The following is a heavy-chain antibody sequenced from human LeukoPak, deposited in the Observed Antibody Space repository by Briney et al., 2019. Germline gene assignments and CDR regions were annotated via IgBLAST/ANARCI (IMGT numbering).Heavy chain of an antibody. J-gene: IGHJ4*02. V-gene: IGHV3-64*01. CDR1: GFTFSDYA. Sequence: GGSLRLSCAASGFTFSDYAMYWVRQAPGKGLEYVSGISGHGVSTYYANSVKGRFIISRDNSKNTLYLQMGSLRGEDMAVYYCARLFAYADYFDYWGQGNLVTVSS. CDR3: ARLFAYADYFDY. D-gene: IGHD2-21*01. CDR2: ISGHGVST.